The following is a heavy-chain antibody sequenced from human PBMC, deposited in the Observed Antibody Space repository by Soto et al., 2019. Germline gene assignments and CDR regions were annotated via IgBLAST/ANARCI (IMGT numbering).Heavy chain of an antibody. J-gene: IGHJ4*02. V-gene: IGHV3-23*01. CDR3: AKGSREGVTIFGVVSAPLDY. Sequence: GGSLRLSCAASGFTFSSYAMSWVRQAPGKGLEWVSAISGSGGSTYYADSVKGRFTISRDNSKNTLYLQMNSLRAEDTAVYYCAKGSREGVTIFGVVSAPLDYWGQGTLVTVSS. D-gene: IGHD3-3*01. CDR2: ISGSGGST. CDR1: GFTFSSYA.